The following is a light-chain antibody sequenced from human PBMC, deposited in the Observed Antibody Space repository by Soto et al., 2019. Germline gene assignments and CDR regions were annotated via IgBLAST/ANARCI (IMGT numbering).Light chain of an antibody. CDR3: LHALQPPPA. V-gene: IGKV2-28*01. Sequence: DIVLTQSPLSLPVTPGEPASISCRSSQSLLQRSGYHYLDWYLQKPGQSPQLLIYLGSNRATGVPDRFSGSGSGTDFILKISRVEAEDVGVYYCLHALQPPPAFGQGTKVEIK. CDR1: QSLLQRSGYHY. J-gene: IGKJ1*01. CDR2: LGS.